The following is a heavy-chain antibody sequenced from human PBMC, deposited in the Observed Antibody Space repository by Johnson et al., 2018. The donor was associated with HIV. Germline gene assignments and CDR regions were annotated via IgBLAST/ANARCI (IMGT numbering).Heavy chain of an antibody. Sequence: QVQLVESGGGVVQPGTSLRLSCAASGFTFRNYAMHWVRQAPGKGLEWVAVISYDGSNKYYADSVKGRFTVSRDNSKNTLYLQMNSLRPEDTAVYYCAKDRQLVRAFDIWGQGTMVTISS. CDR2: ISYDGSNK. CDR1: GFTFRNYA. J-gene: IGHJ3*02. CDR3: AKDRQLVRAFDI. V-gene: IGHV3-30*18. D-gene: IGHD6-6*01.